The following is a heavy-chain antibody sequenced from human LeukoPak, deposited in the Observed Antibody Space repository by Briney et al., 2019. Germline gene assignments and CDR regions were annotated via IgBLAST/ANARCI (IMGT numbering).Heavy chain of an antibody. Sequence: PGGSLRLSCEASGLTFDIYSMSWVRQAPGKGLEWVADISNSGGITMYADSVKGRFTISRDNSKNTVYLQMNSLRAEDTAVYYCATTPIAAAGTSAVDYWGQGTLVTVSS. CDR3: ATTPIAAAGTSAVDY. J-gene: IGHJ4*02. CDR2: ISNSGGIT. CDR1: GLTFDIYS. D-gene: IGHD6-13*01. V-gene: IGHV3-23*01.